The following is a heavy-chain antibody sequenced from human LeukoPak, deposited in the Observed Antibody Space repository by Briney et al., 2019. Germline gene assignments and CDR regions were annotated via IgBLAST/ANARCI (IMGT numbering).Heavy chain of an antibody. J-gene: IGHJ4*02. CDR1: GGSISSGSYY. V-gene: IGHV4-61*02. CDR2: IYTSGST. CDR3: ARRAYSAAYWKHFDY. D-gene: IGHD1-1*01. Sequence: SETLSLTCTVSGGSISSGSYYWSWIRQPAGKGLEWIGRIYTSGSTNYNPSLKSRATISVDTSKNQFSLKLNSVTAADTAVYFCARRAYSAAYWKHFDYWGQGTLVTVSS.